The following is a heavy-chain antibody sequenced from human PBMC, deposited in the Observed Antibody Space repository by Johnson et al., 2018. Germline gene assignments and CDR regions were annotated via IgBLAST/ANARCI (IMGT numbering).Heavy chain of an antibody. D-gene: IGHD2-2*01. J-gene: IGHJ3*02. Sequence: EVQLVESGGGVVQPGRSLRLSCAASGFTFDDYAMHWVRQAPGKGLAWVSGISWNSGSIGYADAVKGRFTISRDTAKHSLYLQMNSLRTEDTALYYCAKDMPPLGYCSSTSCYGAFDIWGQGTMVTVSS. V-gene: IGHV3-9*01. CDR3: AKDMPPLGYCSSTSCYGAFDI. CDR1: GFTFDDYA. CDR2: ISWNSGSI.